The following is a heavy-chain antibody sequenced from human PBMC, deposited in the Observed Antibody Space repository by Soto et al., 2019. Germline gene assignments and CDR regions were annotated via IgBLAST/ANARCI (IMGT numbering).Heavy chain of an antibody. J-gene: IGHJ6*03. CDR1: GFTLSGYA. Sequence: EVQLAESGGGLAQPGGSLRLSCAASGFTLSGYAMDWVRQGPGKGLEYVSGISSNGVGTYYANSVQGRFTISRDNSKNTVYLQMGSLRPEDRAVYYCARRARPDFYYMDVWGKGTTVTVS. CDR3: ARRARPDFYYMDV. D-gene: IGHD6-6*01. CDR2: ISSNGVGT. V-gene: IGHV3-64*01.